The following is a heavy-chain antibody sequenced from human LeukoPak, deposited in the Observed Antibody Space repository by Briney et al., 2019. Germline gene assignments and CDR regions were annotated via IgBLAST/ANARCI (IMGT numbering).Heavy chain of an antibody. CDR1: GYTFTGYY. J-gene: IGHJ4*02. CDR2: INPNSGGT. CDR3: ARIYDFWSGHAFDY. Sequence: ASVKVSCKASGYTFTGYYMHWVRQAPGQGLEWMGRINPNSGGTNYAQKFQGRVTITRDTSISTAYMELSRLRSDDTAVYYCARIYDFWSGHAFDYWGQGPLVTVSS. V-gene: IGHV1-2*06. D-gene: IGHD3-3*01.